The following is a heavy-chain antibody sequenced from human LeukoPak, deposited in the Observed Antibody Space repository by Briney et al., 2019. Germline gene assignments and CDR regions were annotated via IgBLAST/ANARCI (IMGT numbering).Heavy chain of an antibody. J-gene: IGHJ4*02. Sequence: GGSLRLSCAASGFTFSTYVMTWVRQAPGKGLEWVSALSGSGGSTFYADSVKGRFTISRDNSNNTLYLQMNTLRAEDTAVYYCAKGRTPDYWGQGTLVTVSS. CDR1: GFTFSTYV. CDR2: LSGSGGST. CDR3: AKGRTPDY. V-gene: IGHV3-23*01. D-gene: IGHD2-15*01.